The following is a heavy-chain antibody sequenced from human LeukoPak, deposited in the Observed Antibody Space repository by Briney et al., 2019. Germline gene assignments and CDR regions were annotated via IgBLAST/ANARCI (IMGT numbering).Heavy chain of an antibody. CDR1: GFTFSRDW. J-gene: IGHJ5*02. CDR3: ARGRGPYGWFDP. D-gene: IGHD3-10*01. Sequence: GGSLRLSCAASGFTFSRDWMHWVRQAPGRGLVWVSRINADESSTAYADSVKGRFIISRDNAKNTLYLQMNSLRAEDAAVYYCARGRGPYGWFDPWGQGTLVTVSS. CDR2: INADESST. V-gene: IGHV3-74*01.